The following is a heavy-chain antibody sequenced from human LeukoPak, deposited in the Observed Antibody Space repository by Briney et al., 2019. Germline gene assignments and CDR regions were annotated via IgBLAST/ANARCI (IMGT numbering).Heavy chain of an antibody. CDR1: GFTFSSYA. J-gene: IGHJ4*02. D-gene: IGHD6-13*01. Sequence: GGSLRLSRAASGFTFSSYAMHWVRQAPGKGLEWVAVISYDGSDEYYTDSVKGRFTISRDNSKNTLYLQMNSLRTEDTAVYYCASGPYWQQLTTYYFDYWGQGTLLTVSS. V-gene: IGHV3-30*04. CDR2: ISYDGSDE. CDR3: ASGPYWQQLTTYYFDY.